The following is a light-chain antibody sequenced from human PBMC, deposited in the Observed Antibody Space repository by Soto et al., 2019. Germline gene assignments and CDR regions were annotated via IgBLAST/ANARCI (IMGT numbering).Light chain of an antibody. Sequence: EIVLTQSPGTLSLSPGERATLSCRASQSIAKNYLAWYQQKPGQAPRLLMYDASKGATGIPDRFSGSGSGTDFILTISRLEPEDFAVYYCQQYNNWPGTFGQGTKVEIK. CDR3: QQYNNWPGT. CDR1: QSIAKNY. CDR2: DAS. V-gene: IGKV3-20*01. J-gene: IGKJ1*01.